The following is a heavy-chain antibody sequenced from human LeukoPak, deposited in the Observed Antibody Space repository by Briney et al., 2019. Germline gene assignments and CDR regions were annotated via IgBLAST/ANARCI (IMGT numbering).Heavy chain of an antibody. Sequence: EASVKVSCKASGYTFTGYYMHWVRQAPGQGLEWMGWINPNSGGTNYAQKFQGRVTMTRDTSISTAYMELSRLRSDDTAVYYCARDPTVVKSGDYWGQGTLVTVSS. CDR2: INPNSGGT. CDR3: ARDPTVVKSGDY. CDR1: GYTFTGYY. V-gene: IGHV1-2*02. D-gene: IGHD4-23*01. J-gene: IGHJ4*02.